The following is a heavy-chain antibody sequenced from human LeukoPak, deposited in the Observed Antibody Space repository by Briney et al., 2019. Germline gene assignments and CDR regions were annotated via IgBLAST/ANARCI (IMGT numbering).Heavy chain of an antibody. D-gene: IGHD6-13*01. J-gene: IGHJ4*02. CDR3: ARVIWRSSSWFDNVLHYFDY. V-gene: IGHV1-58*02. CDR1: GFTFTSSA. CDR2: IVLGFGKT. Sequence: GASVKVSCKASGFTFTSSAMQWVRQARGQRLEWIGGIVLGFGKTNYAQKFQERVTITRDMSTSTAYMELSSLRSEDTAVYYCARVIWRSSSWFDNVLHYFDYWGQGTLVTASS.